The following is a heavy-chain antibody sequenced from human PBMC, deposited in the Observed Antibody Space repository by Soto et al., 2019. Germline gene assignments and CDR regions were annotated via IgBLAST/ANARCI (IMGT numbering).Heavy chain of an antibody. V-gene: IGHV4-30-4*01. CDR2: VYYNGNT. J-gene: IGHJ3*01. CDR3: AKYQGLIDVFDV. Sequence: QVQLQESGPGLLKPSQTLSLTCSVSGASITTGDYYWSWIRQSPGRGLEWIAYVYYNGNTYYNPSLESRLSISVDTSKSQFSLKLHCVTAADTAVYYCAKYQGLIDVFDVRGQGTMVTVSS. CDR1: GASITTGDYY. D-gene: IGHD6-19*01.